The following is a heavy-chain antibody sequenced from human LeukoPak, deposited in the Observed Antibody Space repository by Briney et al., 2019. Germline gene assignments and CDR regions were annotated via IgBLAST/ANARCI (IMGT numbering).Heavy chain of an antibody. D-gene: IGHD1-7*01. J-gene: IGHJ4*02. V-gene: IGHV3-33*01. CDR2: IWYDGSNK. Sequence: PGRSLRLSCAASGFTFSSYGMHWVRQAPGKGLEWVAVIWYDGSNKYYADSVKGRFTISRDNSKSTLYLQMNSLRAEDTAVYYCARDLTGTHDDPGYWGQGTLVTVSS. CDR3: ARDLTGTHDDPGY. CDR1: GFTFSSYG.